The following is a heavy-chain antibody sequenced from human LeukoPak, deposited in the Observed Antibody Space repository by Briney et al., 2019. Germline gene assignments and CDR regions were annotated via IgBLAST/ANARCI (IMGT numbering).Heavy chain of an antibody. CDR2: ITSSSSYI. CDR1: GFTFSSYS. Sequence: GGSLRLSCAASGFTFSSYSMNWVRQAPGKGLEWVSSITSSSSYIYYADSVKGRFTISRDNAKNLLYLQMNSLRAEDTAVYYCAKMYGGTYIGSWGQGTLVTVSA. D-gene: IGHD1-26*01. J-gene: IGHJ4*02. V-gene: IGHV3-21*01. CDR3: AKMYGGTYIGS.